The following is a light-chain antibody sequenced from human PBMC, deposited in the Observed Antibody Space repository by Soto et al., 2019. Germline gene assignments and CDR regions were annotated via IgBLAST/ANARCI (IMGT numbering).Light chain of an antibody. CDR3: QQYIISPYT. Sequence: DLQMTQSPSTLSASVGDRVTITCRASQSISSWLAWYQQKPGTAPKLLIYDASNLENGVPSRFSGSGSGTEFTLTISSLQPDDVATYYCQQYIISPYTFGQGTRLEIK. CDR1: QSISSW. V-gene: IGKV1-5*01. CDR2: DAS. J-gene: IGKJ2*01.